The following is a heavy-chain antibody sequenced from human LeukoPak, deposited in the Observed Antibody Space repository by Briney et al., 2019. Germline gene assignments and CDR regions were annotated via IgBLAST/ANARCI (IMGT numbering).Heavy chain of an antibody. D-gene: IGHD5-12*01. J-gene: IGHJ4*02. V-gene: IGHV1-18*01. CDR1: GYMFNIYG. CDR3: ARSPPSTGYDRFDT. Sequence: ASVKVSCKASGYMFNIYGISWVRQVPGRGLEWMGWISAFNGNTNYARNFQDRVTMTTDTSTSTAYMELTSLRSDDTAVYYCARSPPSTGYDRFDTWGQGTLVTVSS. CDR2: ISAFNGNT.